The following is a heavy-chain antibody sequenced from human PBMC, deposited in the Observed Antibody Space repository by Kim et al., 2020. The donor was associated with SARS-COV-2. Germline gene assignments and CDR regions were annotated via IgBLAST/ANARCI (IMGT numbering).Heavy chain of an antibody. CDR3: ARDPVPDGYSFFDY. J-gene: IGHJ4*02. D-gene: IGHD4-4*01. V-gene: IGHV3-53*01. CDR1: GLTVTSNH. CDR2: IFRGGTT. Sequence: GGSLRLSCAVSGLTVTSNHMTWIRQAPGRGLEWVSVIFRGGTTYYAPSVQGRFTVSRDYYKNTLSLQMNSLRAEDTAIYYCARDPVPDGYSFFDYWGQGT.